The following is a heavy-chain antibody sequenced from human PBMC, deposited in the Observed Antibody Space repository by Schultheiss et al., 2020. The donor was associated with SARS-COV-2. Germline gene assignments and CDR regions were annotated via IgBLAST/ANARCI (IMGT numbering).Heavy chain of an antibody. D-gene: IGHD2-2*02. CDR2: INHSGST. CDR1: GDSISTGGYS. CDR3: ARGLGYCSSTSCYTIYYYYYYMDV. Sequence: SQTLSLTCAVSGDSISTGGYSWSWIRQPPGKGLEWIGEINHSGSTNYNPSLKSRVTISVDTSKNQFSLKLSSVTAADTAVYYCARGLGYCSSTSCYTIYYYYYYMDVWGKGTTVTVSS. V-gene: IGHV4-30-2*01. J-gene: IGHJ6*03.